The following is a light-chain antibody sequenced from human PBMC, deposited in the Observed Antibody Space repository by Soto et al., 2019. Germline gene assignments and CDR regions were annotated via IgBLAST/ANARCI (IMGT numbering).Light chain of an antibody. CDR2: EVT. CDR3: SSYTSSTTVV. Sequence: QSALTQPASVSGSPGQSITISCTGTSSDVGGYKYVSWYQHHPVKAPKLIIYEVTNRPSGVSNRFSGSKSGNTASLTISGLQAGDEAAYYCSSYTSSTTVVFGGGTQLTVL. CDR1: SSDVGGYKY. J-gene: IGLJ2*01. V-gene: IGLV2-14*01.